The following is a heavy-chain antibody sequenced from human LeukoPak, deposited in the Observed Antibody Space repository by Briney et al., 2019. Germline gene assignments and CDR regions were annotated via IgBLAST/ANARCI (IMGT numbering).Heavy chain of an antibody. Sequence: GASVKVSCKASGYTFTSYDINWVRQATGQGLEWMGYMNPNSGNTGYAQKFQGRVTITTNTSTSTAYMELSSLRSDDTAVYYCAGEGSDYWGQGTLVTVSS. CDR2: MNPNSGNT. CDR1: GYTFTSYD. CDR3: AGEGSDY. J-gene: IGHJ4*02. V-gene: IGHV1-8*03.